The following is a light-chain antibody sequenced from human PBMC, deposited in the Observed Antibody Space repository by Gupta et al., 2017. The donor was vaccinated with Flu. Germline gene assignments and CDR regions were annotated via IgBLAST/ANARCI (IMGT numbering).Light chain of an antibody. V-gene: IGLV2-14*01. CDR2: EVS. CDR1: SSDAGGYNY. J-gene: IGLJ2*01. Sequence: QSALTQPASVSASPGQSNTISCSGSSSDAGGYNYVSWYQQHPGKAPKLMIYEVSNRPSGVSDRFSGSKSGNTASLTISGLQAEDEADYYCSSYTSSSTLGVFGGGTKLTVL. CDR3: SSYTSSSTLGV.